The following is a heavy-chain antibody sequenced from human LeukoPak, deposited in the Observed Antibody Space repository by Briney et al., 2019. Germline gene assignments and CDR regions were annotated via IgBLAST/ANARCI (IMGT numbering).Heavy chain of an antibody. CDR1: GFTFNSYS. V-gene: IGHV3-48*01. CDR2: VSSTSSTI. D-gene: IGHD3-10*01. J-gene: IGHJ4*02. CDR3: ARDGPGYGSGSSFFDY. Sequence: GGSLRLSCAASGFTFNSYSMNWVRQAPGKGLEWIAYVSSTSSTIYYADSVKGRFTISRDNAKNSLYLQMNSLRAEDTAVYYCARDGPGYGSGSSFFDYWGQGTLVTVSS.